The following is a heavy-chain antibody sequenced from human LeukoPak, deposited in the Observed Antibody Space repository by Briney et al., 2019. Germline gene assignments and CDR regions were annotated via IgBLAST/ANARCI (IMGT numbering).Heavy chain of an antibody. CDR1: GYSVTNYW. CDR2: IYPGDSDT. J-gene: IGHJ4*02. D-gene: IGHD5-24*01. CDR3: ATHPGGLQSGFDN. V-gene: IGHV5-51*01. Sequence: GESLKISCKGSGYSVTNYWIGWVRPMPGTGLEWMGIIYPGDSDTRYSPSFQGQVTISADKSISTAYIQWSRLKASDTAMYYCATHPGGLQSGFDNWGQGTLVTVSS.